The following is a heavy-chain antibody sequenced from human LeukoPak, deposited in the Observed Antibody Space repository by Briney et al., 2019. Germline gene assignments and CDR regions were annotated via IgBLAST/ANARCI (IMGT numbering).Heavy chain of an antibody. D-gene: IGHD5-12*01. J-gene: IGHJ6*03. CDR3: ARNANSRGYSGYATYYYYYYMDV. V-gene: IGHV4-4*07. Sequence: SETLSLTCLVSGGSISSYYWSWIRQPAGKGLEWIGRIYTSGSTNYNPSLKSRVTMSVDTSKNQFSLKLSSVTAADTAVYYCARNANSRGYSGYATYYYYYYMDVWGKGTTVTVSS. CDR2: IYTSGST. CDR1: GGSISSYY.